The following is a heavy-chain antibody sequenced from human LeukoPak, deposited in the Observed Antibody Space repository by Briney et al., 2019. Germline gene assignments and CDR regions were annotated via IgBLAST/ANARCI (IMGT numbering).Heavy chain of an antibody. CDR3: ATLRFLEWLSDY. Sequence: PGGSLRLSCAASGFTFSSYAMSWVRQAPGKGLEGVSAISGSGGSTYYADSVKGRFTISRDNSKNTLYLQMNSLRAEDTAVYYCATLRFLEWLSDYWGQGTLVTVSS. V-gene: IGHV3-23*01. D-gene: IGHD3-3*01. CDR2: ISGSGGST. J-gene: IGHJ4*02. CDR1: GFTFSSYA.